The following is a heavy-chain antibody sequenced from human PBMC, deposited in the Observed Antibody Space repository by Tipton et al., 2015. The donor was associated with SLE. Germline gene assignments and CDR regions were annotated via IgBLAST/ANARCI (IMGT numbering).Heavy chain of an antibody. D-gene: IGHD3-10*01. V-gene: IGHV4-59*01. J-gene: IGHJ4*02. CDR2: IHYTGST. CDR1: GGSISSYY. CDR3: ARGRSGEWPHPSDF. Sequence: TLSLTCTVSGGSISSYYWSWIRQPAGKGLEWIGYIHYTGSTKYNPSLESRVTISLDMSENQFSLSLSSVTAADTAVYYCARGRSGEWPHPSDFWGQGTLVTVSS.